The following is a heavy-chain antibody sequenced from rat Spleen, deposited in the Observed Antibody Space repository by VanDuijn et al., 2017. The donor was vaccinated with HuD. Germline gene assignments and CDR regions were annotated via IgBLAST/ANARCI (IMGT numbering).Heavy chain of an antibody. CDR1: GFTFSDYY. V-gene: IGHV5-20*01. J-gene: IGHJ2*01. D-gene: IGHD3-6*01. CDR3: TKNWDY. CDR2: ISYDGSST. Sequence: EVELVESGGGLVQPGRSLKLSCAASGFTFSDYYMAWVRQAPTKGLEWVATISYDGSSTYYRDSVKGRFTISRDNTKSTLYLQMTSLRSEDTAIYYCTKNWDYWGQGVMVTVSS.